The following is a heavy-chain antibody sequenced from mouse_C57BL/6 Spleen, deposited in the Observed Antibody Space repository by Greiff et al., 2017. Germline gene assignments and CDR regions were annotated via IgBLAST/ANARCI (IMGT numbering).Heavy chain of an antibody. D-gene: IGHD4-1*01. J-gene: IGHJ3*01. CDR1: GFTFSSYA. CDR3: ARDGTGSGAWLAY. V-gene: IGHV5-4*01. Sequence: DVQLVESGGGLVKPGGSLKLSCAASGFTFSSYAMSWVRQTPEKRLEWVATISDGGSYTYYPDNVKGRFTISRDNAKNNLYLQMSHLKSEDTAMYYYARDGTGSGAWLAYWGQGTLVTVSA. CDR2: ISDGGSYT.